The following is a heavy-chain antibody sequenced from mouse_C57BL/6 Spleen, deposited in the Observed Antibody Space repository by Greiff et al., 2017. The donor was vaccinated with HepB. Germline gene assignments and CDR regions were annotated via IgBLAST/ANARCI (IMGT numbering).Heavy chain of an antibody. CDR3: ARGRNWNFDV. V-gene: IGHV1-53*01. CDR2: INPSNGGT. CDR1: GYTFTSYW. J-gene: IGHJ1*03. Sequence: VQLQQSGTELVKPGASVKLSCKASGYTFTSYWMHWVKQRPGQGLEWIGNINPSNGGTNYNEKFKSKATMTVDKSSSTASMQLRSLTSEDAAVYYCARGRNWNFDVWGTGTTVTVSS.